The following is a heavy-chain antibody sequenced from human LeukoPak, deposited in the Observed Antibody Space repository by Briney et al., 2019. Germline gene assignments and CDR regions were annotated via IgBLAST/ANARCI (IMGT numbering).Heavy chain of an antibody. CDR1: GYTFTSYD. V-gene: IGHV1-8*01. CDR3: ASQGITILRGGSHYYHGMDV. CDR2: MNPNSGNT. J-gene: IGHJ6*02. Sequence: GASVKVSCKASGYTFTSYDINWVRQATGQGLEWMGWMNPNSGNTDYAQKFQGRVTMTRNTSISTAYMEVSNLRSEDTAVYYCASQGITILRGGSHYYHGMDVWGRGTTVTVSS. D-gene: IGHD3-10*01.